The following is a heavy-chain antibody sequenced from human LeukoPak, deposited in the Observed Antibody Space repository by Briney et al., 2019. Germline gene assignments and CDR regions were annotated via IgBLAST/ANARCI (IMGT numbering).Heavy chain of an antibody. CDR3: ARMAGYCSGGSYCSFAFDI. CDR2: IRGSSSYT. CDR1: ALTLSNYK. V-gene: IGHV3-21*01. Sequence: GRSLRLSCAASALTLSNYKVGSVRQAPRKWLGWLSSIRGSSSYTYYADSVKGRFTISRDNAKNSLSLSMNSLRAEDTAVYYCARMAGYCSGGSYCSFAFDIWGEGTMVTVSS. J-gene: IGHJ3*02. D-gene: IGHD2-15*01.